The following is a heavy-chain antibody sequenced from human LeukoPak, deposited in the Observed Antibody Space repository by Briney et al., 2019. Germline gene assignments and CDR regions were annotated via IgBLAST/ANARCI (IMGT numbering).Heavy chain of an antibody. J-gene: IGHJ6*02. Sequence: GGSLRLLLAASGFTFSSYNKNWVRQAPGQGLEWVSSISTRSSDIYYVDSVKGRFTISRDNAKNSLYLQMNSLRAEDTAVYYCARDGYYYGSGSHYGAPKYYYFGMDVWGQGTTVTVSS. D-gene: IGHD3-10*01. V-gene: IGHV3-21*01. CDR3: ARDGYYYGSGSHYGAPKYYYFGMDV. CDR2: ISTRSSDI. CDR1: GFTFSSYN.